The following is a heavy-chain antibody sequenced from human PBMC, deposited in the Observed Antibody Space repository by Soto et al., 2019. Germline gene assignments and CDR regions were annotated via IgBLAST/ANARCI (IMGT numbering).Heavy chain of an antibody. J-gene: IGHJ4*02. D-gene: IGHD6-6*01. CDR3: ARDPSGKQLGSFDY. V-gene: IGHV3-33*01. CDR1: GFTFSSYG. Sequence: GGSMRLSCAASGFTFSSYGMHWVRQAPGKGLEWVAVIWYDGSNKYYADSVKGRFTISRDNSKNTLYLQMNSLRAEDTAVYYCARDPSGKQLGSFDYWGQGTLVTVSS. CDR2: IWYDGSNK.